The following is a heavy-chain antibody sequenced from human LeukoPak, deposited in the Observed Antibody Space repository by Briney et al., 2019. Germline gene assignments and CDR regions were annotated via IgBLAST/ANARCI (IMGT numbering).Heavy chain of an antibody. Sequence: ASVKVSCTASGYTFTSYDINWVREATGQGLEWMGWMNPNSGNTGDAQKFQGRVTMTRNTSISTAYMELSSLRSEDMAVYYCARGGVGGAANDYWGQGTRVTVSS. CDR3: ARGGVGGAANDY. CDR1: GYTFTSYD. CDR2: MNPNSGNT. J-gene: IGHJ4*02. V-gene: IGHV1-8*01. D-gene: IGHD3-10*01.